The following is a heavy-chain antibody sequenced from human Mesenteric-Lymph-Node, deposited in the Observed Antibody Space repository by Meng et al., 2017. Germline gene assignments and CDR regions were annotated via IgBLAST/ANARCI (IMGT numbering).Heavy chain of an antibody. CDR1: GFPFSTYA. CDR3: ARDLDYGSGSSFDY. Sequence: GESLKISCAASGFPFSTYAMSWVRQAPGKGLEWVSAIGGGGVDTFYADSVKGQFTISRDDSKNTLYLQMNSLRAEDTAVYYCARDLDYGSGSSFDYWGQGTLVTVSS. CDR2: IGGGGVDT. D-gene: IGHD3-10*01. V-gene: IGHV3-23*01. J-gene: IGHJ4*02.